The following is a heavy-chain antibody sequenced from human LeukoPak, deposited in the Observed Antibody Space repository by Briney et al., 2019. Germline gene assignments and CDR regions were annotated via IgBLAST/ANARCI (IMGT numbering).Heavy chain of an antibody. CDR2: IDTSGSYI. CDR3: ARGRSITLLRGVAMSDGFDI. D-gene: IGHD3-10*01. V-gene: IGHV3-21*01. CDR1: GFTFSTYS. Sequence: GGSLRRSCAASGFTFSTYSMNWVRQAPGKGLEWVSFIDTSGSYIYYGDSMKGRFTISRDNAKNSLYLQMSGLRAEDTAVYYCARGRSITLLRGVAMSDGFDIWGQGAMVTVSS. J-gene: IGHJ3*02.